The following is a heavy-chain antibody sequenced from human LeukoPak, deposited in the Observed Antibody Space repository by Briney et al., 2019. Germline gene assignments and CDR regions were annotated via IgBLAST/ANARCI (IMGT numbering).Heavy chain of an antibody. V-gene: IGHV4-59*01. J-gene: IGHJ4*02. CDR1: GGSFSGYY. CDR2: IYYSGST. Sequence: SETLSLTCAVYGGSFSGYYWSWIRQPPGKGLEWIGYIYYSGSTNYNPSLKSRVTISVDTSKNQFSLKLSSVTAADTAVYYCARGSSSGWYYFDYWGQGTLVTVSS. CDR3: ARGSSSGWYYFDY. D-gene: IGHD6-19*01.